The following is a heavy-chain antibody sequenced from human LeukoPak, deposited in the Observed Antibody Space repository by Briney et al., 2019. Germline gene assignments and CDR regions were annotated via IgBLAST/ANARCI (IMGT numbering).Heavy chain of an antibody. CDR1: GFTFSNYA. Sequence: GGSLRLSCAASGFTFSNYAMSWVRQAPGKGMEWVSCVSGSGTSTYYADSVKGRFTTSRDNSKTTLYLQVNSLRVEDTAVYYCARDTWIQLWLPEYWGQGTLVTVSS. CDR2: VSGSGTST. V-gene: IGHV3-23*01. CDR3: ARDTWIQLWLPEY. J-gene: IGHJ4*02. D-gene: IGHD5-18*01.